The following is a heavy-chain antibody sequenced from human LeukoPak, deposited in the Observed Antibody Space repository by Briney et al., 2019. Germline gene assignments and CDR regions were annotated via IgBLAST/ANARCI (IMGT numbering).Heavy chain of an antibody. CDR1: GYTFTGYY. J-gene: IGHJ4*02. V-gene: IGHV1-2*02. D-gene: IGHD2-15*01. Sequence: ASVKVSRKASGYTFTGYYMFWVRQAPGQGLEWMGWINPNTGATKYAQNFQGRVTLTRDTSIRTTFMELSSLRSDDTAFYYCARDERFCNGDNHYPDLGYWGQGTLVTVSS. CDR2: INPNTGAT. CDR3: ARDERFCNGDNHYPDLGY.